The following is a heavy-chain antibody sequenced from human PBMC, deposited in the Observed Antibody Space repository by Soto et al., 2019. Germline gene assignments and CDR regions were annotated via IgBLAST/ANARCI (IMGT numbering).Heavy chain of an antibody. CDR2: ISGSGGST. CDR1: GFTFSSYA. V-gene: IGHV3-23*01. CDR3: AKEPTSGSYPYYFDY. Sequence: GGSLRLSCAASGFTFSSYAMSWVRQAPGKGLEWVSAISGSGGSTYYADSVKGRFTISRDNSKNTLHLQMNSLRAEDTAVYYCAKEPTSGSYPYYFDYWGQGTLVTVSS. D-gene: IGHD1-26*01. J-gene: IGHJ4*02.